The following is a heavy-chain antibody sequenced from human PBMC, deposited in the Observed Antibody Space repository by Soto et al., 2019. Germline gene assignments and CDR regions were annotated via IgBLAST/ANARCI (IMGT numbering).Heavy chain of an antibody. CDR3: ARASVYYCPNSACGSFFDH. J-gene: IGHJ4*02. D-gene: IGHD2-8*01. Sequence: QVLLQESGPRLVKPSETLSLTCSVSGVSIDSGAFYWNWIRQFPGKGPELLGYISLSGTTYYSPSLKSPISMSIDTSTNQFSLEMTSVTAADPGVYFCARASVYYCPNSACGSFFDHWGRGALVAVSS. CDR1: GVSIDSGAFY. V-gene: IGHV4-31*02. CDR2: ISLSGTT.